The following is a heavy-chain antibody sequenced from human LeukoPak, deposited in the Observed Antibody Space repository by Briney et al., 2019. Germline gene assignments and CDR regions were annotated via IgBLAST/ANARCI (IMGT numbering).Heavy chain of an antibody. Sequence: GGSLRLSCAASGFSFSSYAMSWVRQAPGKGLEWISGISGSGGTTYYADSVKGRVALSRDNSKNTLYLQMNRLRAEDTAIYYCAKAVGGGCSTSSCYRNPPFDYWGQGTLVTVSS. V-gene: IGHV3-23*01. D-gene: IGHD2-2*01. J-gene: IGHJ4*02. CDR2: ISGSGGTT. CDR1: GFSFSSYA. CDR3: AKAVGGGCSTSSCYRNPPFDY.